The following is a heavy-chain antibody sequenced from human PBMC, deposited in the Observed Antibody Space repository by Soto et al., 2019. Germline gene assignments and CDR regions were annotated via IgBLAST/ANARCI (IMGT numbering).Heavy chain of an antibody. CDR1: GFTFSGYS. CDR2: ISSGRKTI. Sequence: EVQLVESGGGLVQWGGSLRLSCAASGFTFSGYSVNWVRQAPGKGLEWVSYISSGRKTIYYAESVKGRFTVSRDNARNSQYLQMNSLRDEDTAVYYCAREDSLGVRSFDYWGQGTLVTVSS. J-gene: IGHJ4*02. CDR3: AREDSLGVRSFDY. V-gene: IGHV3-48*02. D-gene: IGHD3-10*01.